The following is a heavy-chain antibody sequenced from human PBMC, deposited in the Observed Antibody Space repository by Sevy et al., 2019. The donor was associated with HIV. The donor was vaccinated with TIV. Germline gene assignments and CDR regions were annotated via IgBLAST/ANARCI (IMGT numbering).Heavy chain of an antibody. CDR2: ISYDGNNR. CDR1: GFTFSSYG. CDR3: AGGLAAVPGYYYGMDV. V-gene: IGHV3-30-3*01. D-gene: IGHD6-13*01. J-gene: IGHJ6*02. Sequence: GGSLRLSCAASGFTFSSYGVNWVRQAPGKGLEWVAVISYDGNNRYYAVSVKGRFTISRENSKNTLYLQMNSLRADDTAVYYCAGGLAAVPGYYYGMDVWGLGTTVTVSS.